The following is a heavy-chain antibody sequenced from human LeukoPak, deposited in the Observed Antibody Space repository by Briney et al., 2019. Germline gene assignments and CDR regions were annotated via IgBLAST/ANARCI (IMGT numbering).Heavy chain of an antibody. CDR1: GGSISSYY. D-gene: IGHD3-10*01. Sequence: SETLSLTCTVSGGSISSYYWSWIRQPSGKGLEWIGYIYYSGSTNYNPSLKSRVTISVDTSKNQFSLKLSSVTAADTAVYYCARRGSYYGSGSVYYYYGMDVWGQGTTVTVSS. V-gene: IGHV4-59*08. J-gene: IGHJ6*02. CDR3: ARRGSYYGSGSVYYYYGMDV. CDR2: IYYSGST.